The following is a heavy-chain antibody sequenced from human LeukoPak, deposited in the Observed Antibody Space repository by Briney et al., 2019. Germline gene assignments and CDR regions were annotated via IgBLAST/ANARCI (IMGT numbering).Heavy chain of an antibody. J-gene: IGHJ6*03. CDR2: INHSGST. Sequence: SETLSLTCTVSGGSINNYYWTWIRQPPGKGLEWIGEINHSGSTNYNPSLKSRVTISVDTSKNQFSLKLSSVTAADTAVYYCARAAGYMDVWGKGTTVTVSS. CDR3: ARAAGYMDV. V-gene: IGHV4-34*01. CDR1: GGSINNYY.